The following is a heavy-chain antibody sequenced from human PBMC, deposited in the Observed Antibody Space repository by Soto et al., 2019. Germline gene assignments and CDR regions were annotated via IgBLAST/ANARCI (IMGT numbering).Heavy chain of an antibody. CDR3: AIAAAGYYGLDV. V-gene: IGHV5-10-1*01. J-gene: IGHJ6*02. Sequence: GESLKLSCKGSGYIFTTYWINWVRQMPGKGLEWMGRIDPSDSYINYSPSFQGHVTISIDKPISTAYLQWSSLKASDTAMYHCAIAAAGYYGLDVWGQGTTVTVSS. CDR2: IDPSDSYI. D-gene: IGHD6-13*01. CDR1: GYIFTTYW.